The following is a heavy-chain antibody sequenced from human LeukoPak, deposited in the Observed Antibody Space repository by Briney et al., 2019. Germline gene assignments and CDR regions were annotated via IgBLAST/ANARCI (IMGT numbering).Heavy chain of an antibody. Sequence: SETLSLTCAVYGGSFSGYYWSWIRQPPGKGLEWIGEINHSGSTNYNPSLKSRVTISVDTSKNQFSLKLSSVTAADTAVYYCAKVGGWLQTSGYFDFDYWGQGTLVTVSS. V-gene: IGHV4-34*01. CDR1: GGSFSGYY. CDR3: AKVGGWLQTSGYFDFDY. J-gene: IGHJ4*02. D-gene: IGHD5-24*01. CDR2: INHSGST.